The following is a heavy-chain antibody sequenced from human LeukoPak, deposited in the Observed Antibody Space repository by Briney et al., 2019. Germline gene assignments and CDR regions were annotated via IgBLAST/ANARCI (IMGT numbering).Heavy chain of an antibody. J-gene: IGHJ4*02. CDR2: INPKSGGT. CDR1: GYTFTAYY. D-gene: IGHD3-22*01. V-gene: IGHV1-2*06. CDR3: ARELGFNYYDSSGYFDY. Sequence: ASVKVSCKASGYTFTAYYIHWVRQAPGQGLEWMGRINPKSGGTDYAQKFQGRVTMTRDTPISTAYMELSSLRSEDTAVYYCARELGFNYYDSSGYFDYWGQGTLVTVSS.